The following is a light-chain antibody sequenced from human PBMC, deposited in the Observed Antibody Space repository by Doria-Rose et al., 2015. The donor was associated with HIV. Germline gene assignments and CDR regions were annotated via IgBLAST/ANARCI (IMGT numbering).Light chain of an antibody. Sequence: DIRVTQSPESLGMSLGERATLNCKSNQSPLYTSKNYLAWYQQKPGQPPKLLIYWASTRQSGVPARFSGSGSGTDFTLTISSLEAEDVAVYYCQQYYDTPSLGPGTTVDIK. CDR2: WAS. CDR3: QQYYDTPS. CDR1: QSPLYTSKNY. J-gene: IGKJ3*01. V-gene: IGKV4-1*01.